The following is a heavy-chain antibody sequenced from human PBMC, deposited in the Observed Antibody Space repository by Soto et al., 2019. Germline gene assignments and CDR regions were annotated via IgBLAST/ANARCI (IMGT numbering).Heavy chain of an antibody. CDR1: GGSISSGGYS. CDR3: SSHFAYCSSTSCLRGWFDP. Sequence: SETLSLTCAVSGGSISSGGYSWSWIRQTPGKGLEWIGYIYDSGSTYYDPSLKSRVAISVDRSKNQFSLKLSYGTAADTAEDDCSSHFAYCSSTSCLRGWFDPWGQRPLVTVSS. D-gene: IGHD2-2*01. J-gene: IGHJ5*02. CDR2: IYDSGST. V-gene: IGHV4-30-2*01.